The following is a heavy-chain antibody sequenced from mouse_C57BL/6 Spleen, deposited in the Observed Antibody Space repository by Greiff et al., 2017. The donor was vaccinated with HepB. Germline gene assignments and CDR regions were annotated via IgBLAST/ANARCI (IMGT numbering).Heavy chain of an antibody. V-gene: IGHV1-81*01. CDR3: ARRAITTVVAYNAMDD. Sequence: VKVVESGAELARPGASVKLSCKASGYTFTSYGISWVKQSTGPGLEWIGEIYPRSGNTYYNEKFKGKATLTADKSSSTAYMVLRSLTSEGSAVYFCARRAITTVVAYNAMDDWGQGTSVTVSS. J-gene: IGHJ4*01. D-gene: IGHD1-1*01. CDR1: GYTFTSYG. CDR2: IYPRSGNT.